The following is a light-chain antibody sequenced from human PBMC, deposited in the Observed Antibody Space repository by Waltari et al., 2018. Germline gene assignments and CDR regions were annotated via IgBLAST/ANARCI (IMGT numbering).Light chain of an antibody. CDR2: GAS. J-gene: IGKJ2*01. CDR3: QQSQGFPYT. Sequence: DIQMTQSPSSLSASVGGSVTMSCRASHNNDVFLNWYQQKPGKAPKLLIFGASSLQNGVPSRFSGSGSGTDFTLTITSLSSEDSATYYCQQSQGFPYTFGQGTKLEIK. CDR1: HNNDVF. V-gene: IGKV1-39*01.